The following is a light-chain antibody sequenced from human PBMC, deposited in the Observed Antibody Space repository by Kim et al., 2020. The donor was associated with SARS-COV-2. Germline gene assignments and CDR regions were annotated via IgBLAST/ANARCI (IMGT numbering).Light chain of an antibody. CDR1: RRISSR. J-gene: IGKJ4*01. CDR3: QQYHDYPLT. CDR2: KAS. V-gene: IGKV1-5*03. Sequence: AAVGGRVTITGRASRRISSRLAWYQQKPSQAPKLLIYKASTLESGVPSRFSGSESGTEFTLTISSLQPDDFVTYSCQQYHDYPLTFGGGTKVDIK.